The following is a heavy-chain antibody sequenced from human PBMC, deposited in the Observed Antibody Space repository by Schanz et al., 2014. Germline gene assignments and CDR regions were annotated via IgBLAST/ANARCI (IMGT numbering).Heavy chain of an antibody. CDR1: GYTLSKLS. CDR3: ATAEDASGSYGLPACGV. J-gene: IGHJ6*02. CDR2: LDLEDGEI. V-gene: IGHV1-24*01. D-gene: IGHD3-10*01. Sequence: QVQLVQSGAEVKKAGASVKVSCKVSGYTLSKLSIHWVRQAPGKGLEWMGGLDLEDGEIVYAEQLKGRVTMTEDTSTDTAYMELSSLRSQDTAVYYCATAEDASGSYGLPACGVWCQGTTVIVSS.